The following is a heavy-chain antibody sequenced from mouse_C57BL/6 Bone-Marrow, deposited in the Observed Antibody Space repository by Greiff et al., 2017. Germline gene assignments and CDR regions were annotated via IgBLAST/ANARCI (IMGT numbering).Heavy chain of an antibody. CDR3: TSYDGYPIFNY. CDR1: GYTFTSYW. Sequence: EVQLQQSGTVLARPGASVKMSCKTSGYTFTSYWMHWVKQRPGQGLEWIGAIYPGNSDTSYNPKFKGKAKLTAVTSASTAYMELSSLTKEDSAVYYCTSYDGYPIFNYWGRGTTLTVYS. CDR2: IYPGNSDT. V-gene: IGHV1-5*01. J-gene: IGHJ2*01. D-gene: IGHD2-3*01.